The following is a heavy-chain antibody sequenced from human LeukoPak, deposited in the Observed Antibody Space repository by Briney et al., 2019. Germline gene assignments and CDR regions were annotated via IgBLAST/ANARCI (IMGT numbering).Heavy chain of an antibody. V-gene: IGHV3-11*01. CDR2: ISSSGSTI. CDR1: GFTFSDYY. CDR3: ARMGTMSDAFDI. D-gene: IGHD3-22*01. J-gene: IGHJ3*02. Sequence: GGSLRLSRAASGFTFSDYYISRIRQAPGKGLEWVSYISSSGSTIYYADSVKGRFTISRDNAKNSLYLQMNSLRAEDTAVYYCARMGTMSDAFDIWGQGTMVTVSS.